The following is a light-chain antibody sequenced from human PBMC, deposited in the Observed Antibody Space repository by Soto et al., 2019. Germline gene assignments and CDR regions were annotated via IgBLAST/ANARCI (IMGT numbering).Light chain of an antibody. J-gene: IGKJ4*01. CDR1: QSIIRY. V-gene: IGKV1-39*01. Sequence: DIQMTQSPSSLSASVGERVMITCRASQSIIRYVNWYQQIPGKAPKLLIYAASYLQSGVPSRFTGSGSGTDFTLTINSLQPADSATYYCQQTYNIPLTFGGGTKVDIK. CDR3: QQTYNIPLT. CDR2: AAS.